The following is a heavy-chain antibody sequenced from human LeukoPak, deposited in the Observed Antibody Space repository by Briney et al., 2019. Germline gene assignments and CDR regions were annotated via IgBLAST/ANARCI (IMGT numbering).Heavy chain of an antibody. Sequence: PGGSLRLSCAASGFSFSSYWMHWVRQAPGKGLVWVSRINSDGSSTSYADSVKGRFTISRDNAKNTLYLQMNTLIAEDTTVYYCVSIPGDWGQGILVTVSS. V-gene: IGHV3-74*01. CDR2: INSDGSST. J-gene: IGHJ4*02. CDR3: VSIPGD. CDR1: GFSFSSYW. D-gene: IGHD7-27*01.